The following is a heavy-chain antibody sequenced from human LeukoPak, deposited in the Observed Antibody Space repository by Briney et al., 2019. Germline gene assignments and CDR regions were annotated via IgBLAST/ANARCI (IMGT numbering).Heavy chain of an antibody. CDR3: AKGPVQQLAGDY. V-gene: IGHV3-23*01. Sequence: GGSLRLSCVASGFTFGNHRMSWVRQAPGKGLEWVSAISGSGGSTYYADSVKGRFTISRDNSKNTLYLQMNSLRAEDTAVYYCAKGPVQQLAGDYWGQGTLVTVSS. J-gene: IGHJ4*02. D-gene: IGHD6-13*01. CDR2: ISGSGGST. CDR1: GFTFGNHR.